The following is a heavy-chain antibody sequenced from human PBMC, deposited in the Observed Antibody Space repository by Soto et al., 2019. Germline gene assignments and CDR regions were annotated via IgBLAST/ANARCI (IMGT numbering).Heavy chain of an antibody. CDR3: ARDFYGGYTYGPGDY. CDR1: VFMFSAYW. J-gene: IGHJ4*02. V-gene: IGHV3-7*01. D-gene: IGHD5-18*01. CDR2: IHGDGGKI. Sequence: GCPLGLSCTASVFMFSAYWMSWVRQAPGKGLEWVANIHGDGGKIYYVDSVKGRFTISRDNAKRSLYLQMNSLRAEDTAVYYCARDFYGGYTYGPGDYWGQGALVTVSS.